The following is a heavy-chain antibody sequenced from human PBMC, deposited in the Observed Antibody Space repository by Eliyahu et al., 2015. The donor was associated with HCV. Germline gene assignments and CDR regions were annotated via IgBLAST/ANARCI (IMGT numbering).Heavy chain of an antibody. J-gene: IGHJ5*02. Sequence: QVQLQESGPGLVKPSQTLSLTCTVSGGSISSGSYYWSWIRQPAGKELEWIGPFLSRWGRRHPPSLKSRVIMSVDTSKNQFSLKLSSVTAADTAVYYCARDWCSGVSCKSETQGFDPWGQGTLVTVSS. D-gene: IGHD2-15*01. CDR3: ARDWCSGVSCKSETQGFDP. CDR2: LSRWGR. CDR1: GGSISSGSYY. V-gene: IGHV4-61*02.